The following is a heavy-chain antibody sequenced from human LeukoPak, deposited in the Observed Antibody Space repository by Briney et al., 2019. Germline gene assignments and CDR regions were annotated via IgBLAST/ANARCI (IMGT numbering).Heavy chain of an antibody. CDR1: GGSISSYY. Sequence: SETLPLTCTVSGGSISSYYWSWIRQPAGKGLEWIGRIDTSGRTSYNPSLKSRVTMSVDTSKNHFSLRLSSVTAADTAVYYCARDLAEALDIWGQGTMVTVSS. V-gene: IGHV4-4*07. J-gene: IGHJ3*02. CDR3: ARDLAEALDI. CDR2: IDTSGRT.